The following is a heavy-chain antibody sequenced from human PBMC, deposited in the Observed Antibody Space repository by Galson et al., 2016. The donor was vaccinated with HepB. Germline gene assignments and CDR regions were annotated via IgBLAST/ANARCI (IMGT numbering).Heavy chain of an antibody. CDR3: ARDGGDGELGAFDV. CDR2: IKNNGGDA. V-gene: IGHV3-74*01. J-gene: IGHJ3*01. D-gene: IGHD3-16*01. Sequence: SLRLSCAASGFTFRSYWMHWVRQAPGKGPVWVSRIKNNGGDASYADSVKGRFTSPRDDAKSTLYLQMNSLSAEDTAVYYCARDGGDGELGAFDVWGRGTMVTV. CDR1: GFTFRSYW.